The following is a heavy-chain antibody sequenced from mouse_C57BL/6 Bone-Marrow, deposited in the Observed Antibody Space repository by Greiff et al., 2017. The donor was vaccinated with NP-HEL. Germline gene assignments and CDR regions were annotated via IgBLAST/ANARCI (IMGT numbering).Heavy chain of an antibody. V-gene: IGHV14-4*01. J-gene: IGHJ4*01. CDR3: TPDGYFSMDY. CDR1: GFNIKDDY. CDR2: IDPENGDT. D-gene: IGHD2-3*01. Sequence: EVKVVESGAELVRPGDSVKLSCTASGFNIKDDYMHWVKQRPEQGLEWIGWIDPENGDTEYDSKFQGKATITADTSSNTAYLQLSSLTSEDTAVYYCTPDGYFSMDYWGQGTSVTVSS.